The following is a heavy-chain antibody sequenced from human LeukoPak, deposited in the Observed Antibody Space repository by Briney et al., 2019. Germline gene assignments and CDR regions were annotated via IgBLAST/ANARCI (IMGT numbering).Heavy chain of an antibody. Sequence: SVKVSCKASGGTFSSYAISWVRQAPEQGLEWMGRIIPIFGTANYAQKFQGRVTITTDESTSTAYMELSSLRSEDTAVYYCAREGAGAHIVVVERAFDIWGQGTMVTVSS. CDR1: GGTFSSYA. J-gene: IGHJ3*02. V-gene: IGHV1-69*05. CDR3: AREGAGAHIVVVERAFDI. CDR2: IIPIFGTA. D-gene: IGHD2-21*01.